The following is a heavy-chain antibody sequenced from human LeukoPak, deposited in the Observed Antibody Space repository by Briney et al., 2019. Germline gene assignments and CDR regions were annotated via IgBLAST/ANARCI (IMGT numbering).Heavy chain of an antibody. V-gene: IGHV4-39*01. CDR1: GGSISSSSYY. Sequence: SETLSLTCTVSGGSISSSSYYWGWIRQPPGKGLEWIGSIYYSGSTYYNPSLKSRVTISVDTSKNQFSLKLSSVTAADTAVYYCARAPGIVVVVAALNWFDPWGQGTLVTVSS. J-gene: IGHJ5*02. CDR2: IYYSGST. CDR3: ARAPGIVVVVAALNWFDP. D-gene: IGHD2-15*01.